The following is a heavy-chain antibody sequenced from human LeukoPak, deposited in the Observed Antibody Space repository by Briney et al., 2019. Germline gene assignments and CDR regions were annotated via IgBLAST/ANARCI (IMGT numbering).Heavy chain of an antibody. CDR3: ARGQGGSYDGFDY. J-gene: IGHJ4*02. CDR2: INHSGST. CDR1: GGSFSGYY. Sequence: SETLSLTCAVYGGSFSGYYWSWIRQPPGKGLEWIGEINHSGSTNCNPSLKSRVTISVDTSKNQFSLKLSSVTAADTAVYYCARGQGGSYDGFDYWGQGTLVTVSS. V-gene: IGHV4-34*01. D-gene: IGHD1-26*01.